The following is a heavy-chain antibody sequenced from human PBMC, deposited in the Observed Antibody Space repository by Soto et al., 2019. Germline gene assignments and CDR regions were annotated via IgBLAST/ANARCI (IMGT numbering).Heavy chain of an antibody. Sequence: PSETLSLTCTVSGDSISSADYYWSWIRQTPGKGLEWIGHIFYSGTRYYNPSLKSRLTISVDTSKNHFSLRLTSVTAADTAVYYCARDLWVEPELYYYGMDVWGQGTTVTVSS. CDR3: ARDLWVEPELYYYGMDV. CDR1: GDSISSADYY. V-gene: IGHV4-30-4*01. CDR2: IFYSGTR. J-gene: IGHJ6*02. D-gene: IGHD1-1*01.